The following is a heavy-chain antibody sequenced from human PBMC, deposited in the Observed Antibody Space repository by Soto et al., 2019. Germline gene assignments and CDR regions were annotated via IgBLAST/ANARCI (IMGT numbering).Heavy chain of an antibody. CDR2: IIPIFGTA. Sequence: ASVKVSCKASGGTFSSYSISWVRQAPGQGLEWMGGIIPIFGTANYAQKFQGRVTITADESTSTAYMELSSLRSEDTAVYYCAREGPQWLNYDPWGQGTLVTVSS. CDR1: GGTFSSYS. V-gene: IGHV1-69*13. CDR3: AREGPQWLNYDP. J-gene: IGHJ5*02. D-gene: IGHD6-19*01.